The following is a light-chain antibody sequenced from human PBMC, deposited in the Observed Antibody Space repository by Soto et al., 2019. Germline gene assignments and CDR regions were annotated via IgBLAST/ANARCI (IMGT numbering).Light chain of an antibody. CDR2: DAS. J-gene: IGKJ1*01. CDR3: HQYISLPRT. Sequence: DIQMTQSPSSLSASVGDRVTITCQASQDIRKYLNWYQQKPGKAPKLLIYDASNLETGVPSRFSGSGSGTYFALTIRGLQPEDIATYYCHQYISLPRTFGQGTKVEIK. V-gene: IGKV1-33*01. CDR1: QDIRKY.